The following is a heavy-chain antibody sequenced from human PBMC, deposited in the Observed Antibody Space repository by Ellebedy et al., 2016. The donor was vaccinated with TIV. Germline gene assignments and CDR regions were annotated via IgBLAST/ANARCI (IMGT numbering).Heavy chain of an antibody. CDR2: FYYSGST. CDR3: ASRESTVTTGASMGFDL. Sequence: MPSETLSLTCTVSGGSISSSTYYWGWIRQPPGKGLEWIGSFYYSGSTYYNPSLKSRVTISVDTSKNQFSLKLTSVTAADTAVYYCASRESTVTTGASMGFDLWGQGTLVTVSS. V-gene: IGHV4-39*01. D-gene: IGHD4-17*01. CDR1: GGSISSSTYY. J-gene: IGHJ5*02.